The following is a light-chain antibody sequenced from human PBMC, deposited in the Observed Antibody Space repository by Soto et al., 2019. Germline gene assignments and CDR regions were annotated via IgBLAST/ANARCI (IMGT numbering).Light chain of an antibody. CDR3: AAWDASLSAVV. CDR1: SSNIGTNA. V-gene: IGLV1-44*01. Sequence: QSVLTQPPSASGTPGQRVTFSCSGSSSNIGTNAVNWYQQLPGTAPKLIIYTDNQRPSGVPDRFSGSKSGTSASLAISGLQSEDEAVYYCAAWDASLSAVVFGGGTKLTVL. J-gene: IGLJ2*01. CDR2: TDN.